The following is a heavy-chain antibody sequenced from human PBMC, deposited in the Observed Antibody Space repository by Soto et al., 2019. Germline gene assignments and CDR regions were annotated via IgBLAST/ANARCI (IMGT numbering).Heavy chain of an antibody. J-gene: IGHJ4*01. CDR3: TTDLPPTYDDDSSHEYYFDY. CDR1: GFTFSNAW. Sequence: EVQLVESGGGLVKPGGSLRLSCAASGFTFSNAWMSWVRQAPGKGLEWVGRIKSKTDGGTTDYAAPVKGRFTISRDDSNNTLYLQMNSLKSEDTAVYYCTTDLPPTYDDDSSHEYYFDYWGHGTLVTVSS. V-gene: IGHV3-15*01. CDR2: IKSKTDGGTT. D-gene: IGHD3-22*01.